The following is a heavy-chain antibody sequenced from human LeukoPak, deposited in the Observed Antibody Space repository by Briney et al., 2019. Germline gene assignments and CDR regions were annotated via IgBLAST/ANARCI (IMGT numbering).Heavy chain of an antibody. CDR3: AKGARYDILTGDY. V-gene: IGHV3-30*18. D-gene: IGHD3-9*01. J-gene: IGHJ4*02. CDR1: GFTFSSYG. CDR2: ISYDGSNK. Sequence: PGGSLRLSCAASGFTFSSYGMHWVRQAPGKGLEWVAVISYDGSNKYYADSVEGRFTISRDNSKNTLYLQMNSLRAEDTAVYYCAKGARYDILTGDYWGQGTLVTVSS.